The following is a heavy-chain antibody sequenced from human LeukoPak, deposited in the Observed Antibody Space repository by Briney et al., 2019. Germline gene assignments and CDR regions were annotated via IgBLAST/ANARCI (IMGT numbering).Heavy chain of an antibody. V-gene: IGHV4-59*01. J-gene: IGHJ4*02. CDR1: GGSISSYY. CDR2: IYYSGST. CDR3: ARAGGVDYGDYLRFFDY. Sequence: TSETLSLTCTVSGGSISSYYWSWIRQPPGKGLEWIGYIYYSGSTNYNPSLKSRVTISVDTSKNQFSLKLSSVTAADTAVYYCARAGGVDYGDYLRFFDYWGQGTLVTVSS. D-gene: IGHD4-17*01.